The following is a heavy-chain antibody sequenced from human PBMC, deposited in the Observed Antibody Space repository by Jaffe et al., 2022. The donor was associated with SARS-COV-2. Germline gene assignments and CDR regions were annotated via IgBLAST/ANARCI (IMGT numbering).Heavy chain of an antibody. V-gene: IGHV4-59*01. CDR1: GGSISSYY. Sequence: QVQLQESGPGLVKPSETLSLTCTVSGGSISSYYWSWIRQPPGKGLEWIGYIYYSGSTNYNPSLKSRVTISVDTSKNQFSLKLSSVTAADTAVYYCARSLHDYSNYGRAHNWFDPWGQGTLVTVSS. CDR2: IYYSGST. D-gene: IGHD4-4*01. CDR3: ARSLHDYSNYGRAHNWFDP. J-gene: IGHJ5*02.